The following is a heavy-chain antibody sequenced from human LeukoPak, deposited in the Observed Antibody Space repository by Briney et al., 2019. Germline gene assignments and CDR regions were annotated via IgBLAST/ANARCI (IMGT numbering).Heavy chain of an antibody. CDR1: GGSISSGGYY. V-gene: IGHV4-31*03. CDR3: ARDRPYGDLAARFDY. J-gene: IGHJ4*02. D-gene: IGHD4-17*01. CDR2: IYYSGST. Sequence: PSQTLSLTCTASGGSISSGGYYWSWIRQHPGKGLEWIGYIYYSGSTYYNPSLKSRVTISVDTSKNQFSLKLSSVTAADTAVYYCARDRPYGDLAARFDYWGQGTLVTVSS.